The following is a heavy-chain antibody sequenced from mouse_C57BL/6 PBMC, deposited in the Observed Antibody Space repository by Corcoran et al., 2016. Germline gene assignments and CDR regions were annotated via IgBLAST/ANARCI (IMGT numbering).Heavy chain of an antibody. CDR2: INPNNGGT. D-gene: IGHD1-1*01. V-gene: IGHV1-26*01. CDR3: ARLSITTVVARDYAMDY. Sequence: EVQLQQSGPELVKPGASVKISCKASGYTFTDYYMNWVKQSHGKSLEWIGDINPNNGGTSYNQKFKGKATLTVDKSPSTAYMELRSLTSEDSAVYYCARLSITTVVARDYAMDYWGQGTSVTVSS. CDR1: GYTFTDYY. J-gene: IGHJ4*01.